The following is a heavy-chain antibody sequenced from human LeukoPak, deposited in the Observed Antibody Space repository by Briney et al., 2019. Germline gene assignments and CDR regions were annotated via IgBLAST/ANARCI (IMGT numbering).Heavy chain of an antibody. V-gene: IGHV3-48*03. D-gene: IGHD6-19*01. J-gene: IGHJ4*02. Sequence: GGSLRLSCAASGFTFSSYEMNWVRQAPGKGLEWVSYISSSGSTIYYADSVKGRLTVSRDNAKNSLYLQMNSLRAEDTAIYYCARAGTAVRLGMGFDSWGQGTLVTVSS. CDR2: ISSSGSTI. CDR3: ARAGTAVRLGMGFDS. CDR1: GFTFSSYE.